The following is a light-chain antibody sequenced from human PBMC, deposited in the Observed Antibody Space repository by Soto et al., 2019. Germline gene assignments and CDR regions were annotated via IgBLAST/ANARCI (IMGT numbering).Light chain of an antibody. CDR3: QVWDSSDV. CDR1: NIGSKN. V-gene: IGLV3-9*01. J-gene: IGLJ1*01. CDR2: RDS. Sequence: SSELTQPLSVSVALGQTARISCGGNNIGSKNVHWYQQKPGQAPVLVIYRDSNRPSGIPERFSGSNSGNTATLTITRAQAGDEADYYCQVWDSSDVFGNGTKLTVL.